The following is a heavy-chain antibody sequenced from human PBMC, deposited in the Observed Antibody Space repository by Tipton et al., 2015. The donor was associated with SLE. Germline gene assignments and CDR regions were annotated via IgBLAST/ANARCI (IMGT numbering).Heavy chain of an antibody. Sequence: TLSLTCTVSGGSISSSSYYWGWIRQPPGKGLEWIGRIYYSGSTYYNPSLKSRVTISVDTSKNQFSLKLSSVTAADTAVYYCARGVQWGPAFDLWGRGTLVTVSS. CDR3: ARGVQWGPAFDL. J-gene: IGHJ2*01. CDR1: GGSISSSSYY. V-gene: IGHV4-39*07. D-gene: IGHD1-26*01. CDR2: IYYSGST.